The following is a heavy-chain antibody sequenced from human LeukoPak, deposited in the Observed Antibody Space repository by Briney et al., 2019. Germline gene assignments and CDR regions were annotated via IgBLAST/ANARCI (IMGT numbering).Heavy chain of an antibody. D-gene: IGHD3-9*01. J-gene: IGHJ5*02. V-gene: IGHV1-2*02. CDR2: INPNSGDT. Sequence: GASVKVSCKASGYTFTGYYMHWVRQAPGQGLEWMGWINPNSGDTNYAQKFQGRVTMTRDTSINTAYMELSRLRSDDTAVYYCARGMGYFDWPYGVWFDPWGQGTLVTVSS. CDR1: GYTFTGYY. CDR3: ARGMGYFDWPYGVWFDP.